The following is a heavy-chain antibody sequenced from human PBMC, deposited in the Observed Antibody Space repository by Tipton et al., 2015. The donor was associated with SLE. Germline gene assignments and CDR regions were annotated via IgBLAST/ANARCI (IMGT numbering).Heavy chain of an antibody. CDR3: ARHSRSGYDYREAYFDY. Sequence: TLSLTCTVSGGPISSGSYYWSWIRQPPGKGLEWIGSIYYSGSTYYNPSLKSRVTISVDTSKNQFSLKLSSVTAADTAVYYCARHSRSGYDYREAYFDYWGQGTLVTVSS. CDR1: GGPISSGSYY. D-gene: IGHD5-12*01. CDR2: IYYSGST. V-gene: IGHV4-39*01. J-gene: IGHJ4*02.